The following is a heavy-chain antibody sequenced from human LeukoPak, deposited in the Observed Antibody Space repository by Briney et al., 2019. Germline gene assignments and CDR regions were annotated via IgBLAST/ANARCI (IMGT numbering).Heavy chain of an antibody. CDR3: ARELPFDY. J-gene: IGHJ4*02. V-gene: IGHV3-74*01. Sequence: QPGGSLRLSCAASGFTFRSYWMHWVRQTPGKGLVWVSRISGDGSSTTYAESVKGRFTISRDNAKNTLYLQMNTLRAEDTAVYYCARELPFDYWGQGTLVTVSS. CDR2: ISGDGSST. CDR1: GFTFRSYW.